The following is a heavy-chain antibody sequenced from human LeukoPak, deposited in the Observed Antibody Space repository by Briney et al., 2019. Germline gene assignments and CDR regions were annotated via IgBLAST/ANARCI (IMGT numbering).Heavy chain of an antibody. CDR3: ARHVQLDTHTNHLDF. D-gene: IGHD1-1*01. CDR2: IFHSGST. CDR1: GASFSGYY. Sequence: SETLSLTCAVYGASFSGYYWSWIRQSPGKGLEWIGDIFHSGSTFYNPSLKSRVTMSVDTSRNHFSLKLTSVTAADTAIYYCARHVQLDTHTNHLDFWGQGSLVTVSS. V-gene: IGHV4-34*12. J-gene: IGHJ4*02.